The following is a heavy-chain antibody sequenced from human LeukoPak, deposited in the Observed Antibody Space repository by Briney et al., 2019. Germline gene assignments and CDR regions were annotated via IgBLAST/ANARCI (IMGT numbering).Heavy chain of an antibody. D-gene: IGHD1-26*01. J-gene: IGHJ5*01. V-gene: IGHV1-69*04. CDR2: IITSRDIT. Sequence: GASVTVSCKSSGGSFSNYVINWVGQAPGRGREGMGRIITSRDITNYAQNVQDRVTITADKSTTTVYMEVNSLISEDMAVYFCARAPYDGTYDIDSWGQGTLVTVSS. CDR3: ARAPYDGTYDIDS. CDR1: GGSFSNYV.